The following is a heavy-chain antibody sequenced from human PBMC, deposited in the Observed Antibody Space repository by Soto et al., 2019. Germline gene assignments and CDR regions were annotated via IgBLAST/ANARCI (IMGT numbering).Heavy chain of an antibody. CDR1: GFTVSSYD. J-gene: IGHJ5*02. D-gene: IGHD6-25*01. Sequence: EVLLLESGGGLVQLGGSLRLSCAASGFTVSSYDMSWVRQAPGKGLEWVSAISDRDAGTYYTDSVKGRFTISRDSSKNTVYLQMNSLRAEDTAVYYCAKALYSGGASVFDPWGQGTLVTVSS. CDR2: ISDRDAGT. CDR3: AKALYSGGASVFDP. V-gene: IGHV3-23*01.